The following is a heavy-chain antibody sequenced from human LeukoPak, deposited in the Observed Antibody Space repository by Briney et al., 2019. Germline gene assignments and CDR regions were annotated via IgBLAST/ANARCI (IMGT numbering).Heavy chain of an antibody. CDR3: ARGSKYYYASGSYSADY. J-gene: IGHJ4*02. Sequence: GASVKVSCKASGYTFTSYGISWVRQARGQGLEWMGSLIPSFGAPAYAPKFEDRITLTADKSTGKVYMELSSLRSDDTAFYYCARGSKYYYASGSYSADYWGQGTLV. V-gene: IGHV1-69*06. CDR1: GYTFTSYG. D-gene: IGHD3-10*01. CDR2: LIPSFGAP.